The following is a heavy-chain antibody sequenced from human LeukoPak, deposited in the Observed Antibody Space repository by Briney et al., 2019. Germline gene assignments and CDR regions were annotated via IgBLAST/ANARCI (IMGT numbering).Heavy chain of an antibody. D-gene: IGHD3-10*01. J-gene: IGHJ4*02. CDR3: ARALRAVRGYYFDY. Sequence: GGSLRLSCAASGFTFSSYGMHWVRQAPGKGLEWVAFIRYDGSNKYYADSVKGRFTISRDNAKNSLYLQTNSLRAEDTAVYYCARALRAVRGYYFDYWGQGTLSPSPQ. CDR1: GFTFSSYG. V-gene: IGHV3-30*02. CDR2: IRYDGSNK.